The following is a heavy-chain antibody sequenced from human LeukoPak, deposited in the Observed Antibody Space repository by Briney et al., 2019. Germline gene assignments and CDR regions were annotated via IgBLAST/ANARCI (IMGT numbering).Heavy chain of an antibody. CDR2: IYYSGST. J-gene: IGHJ4*02. Sequence: PPETLSLTCTVSGGSISSSSYYWGWIRQPPGKGLEWIGSIYYSGSTYYNPSLKSRVTISVDTSKNQFSLKLSSVTAADTAVYYCATPSIAARRSFDYWGQGTLVTVSS. CDR3: ATPSIAARRSFDY. CDR1: GGSISSSSYY. V-gene: IGHV4-39*01. D-gene: IGHD6-6*01.